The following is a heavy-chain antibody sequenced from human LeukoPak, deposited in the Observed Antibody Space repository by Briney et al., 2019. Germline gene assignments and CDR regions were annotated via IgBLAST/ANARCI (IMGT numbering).Heavy chain of an antibody. CDR1: GFTFSSYA. Sequence: GGSLRLSCAASGFTFSSYAMHWVRQAPGKGLEWVAVISYDGSNKYYADSVKGRFTISRDNSKNTLYLQMSSLRAEDTAVYYCARPASDSSSWSTYYFDYWGQGTLVTVSS. J-gene: IGHJ4*02. CDR3: ARPASDSSSWSTYYFDY. CDR2: ISYDGSNK. V-gene: IGHV3-30*04. D-gene: IGHD6-13*01.